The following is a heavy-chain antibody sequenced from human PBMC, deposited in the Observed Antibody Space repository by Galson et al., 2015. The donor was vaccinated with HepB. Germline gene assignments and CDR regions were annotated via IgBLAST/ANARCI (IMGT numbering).Heavy chain of an antibody. J-gene: IGHJ4*02. CDR3: AKDDPVLSS. Sequence: SLRLSCAASGFTFSSYTMNWFRQAPGKGLEWLSFLQHDESKVFYGDSVKGRFTISRDNFKNMLFLQMNSLTTEDSGVYYCAKDDPVLSSWGQGTLVTVSS. CDR2: LQHDESKV. V-gene: IGHV3-30*02. CDR1: GFTFSSYT.